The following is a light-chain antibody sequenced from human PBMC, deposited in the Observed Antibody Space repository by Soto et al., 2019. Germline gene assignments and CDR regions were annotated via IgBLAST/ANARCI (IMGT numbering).Light chain of an antibody. CDR3: QQYGSSPPYT. CDR1: RSVSSRY. J-gene: IGKJ2*01. CDR2: GAS. Sequence: EIVLTQSPGTLSLSPVERATLSCRASRSVSSRYLAWYQQKPGQAPRLLIYGASSRATGIPDRFSGSGSGTDFSLTISRLEPEDFAVYYCQQYGSSPPYTFGQGTKLEIK. V-gene: IGKV3-20*01.